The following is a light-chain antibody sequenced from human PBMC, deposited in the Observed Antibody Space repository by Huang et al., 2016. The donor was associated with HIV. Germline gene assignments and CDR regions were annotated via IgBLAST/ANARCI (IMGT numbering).Light chain of an antibody. J-gene: IGKJ2*01. CDR3: QQYNTWPPRYT. Sequence: EIVLTQSPATLSVSPGERAALSCRASQSLGGNVAWYQQKPGQAPRLRIYGASTRATGIPARVSGNGSGTEFTLTISSLQSEDLAVYYCQQYNTWPPRYTFGQGTKLDIK. CDR1: QSLGGN. CDR2: GAS. V-gene: IGKV3-15*01.